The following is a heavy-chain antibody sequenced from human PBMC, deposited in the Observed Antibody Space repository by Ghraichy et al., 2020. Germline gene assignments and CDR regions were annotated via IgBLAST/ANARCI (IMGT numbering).Heavy chain of an antibody. V-gene: IGHV1-18*01. CDR3: ARGVVSDYFDF. J-gene: IGHJ4*02. CDR1: GYIFSSHA. CDR2: ISAYNGNT. Sequence: ASVKVSCKASGYIFSSHAINWVRQAPGQGLEWMGWISAYNGNTNYEQKFQGRVTMTTDTSTSTAYMELRSLRPDDTAIYFCARGVVSDYFDFWGQGTLVTVSS. D-gene: IGHD2-15*01.